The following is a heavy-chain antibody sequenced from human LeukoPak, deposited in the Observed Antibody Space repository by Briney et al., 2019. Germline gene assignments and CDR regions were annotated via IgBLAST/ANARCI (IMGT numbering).Heavy chain of an antibody. V-gene: IGHV3-11*01. J-gene: IGHJ4*02. Sequence: GGSLRLSCAASGFTFSDYYMSWIRQAPGKGLEWVSYIRSSGSTIYYADSVKGRFTISRDNAKNSLYLQMNSLRAEDTAVYYCAKDQQQLEQNFDYWGQGTLVTVSS. D-gene: IGHD6-13*01. CDR3: AKDQQQLEQNFDY. CDR2: IRSSGSTI. CDR1: GFTFSDYY.